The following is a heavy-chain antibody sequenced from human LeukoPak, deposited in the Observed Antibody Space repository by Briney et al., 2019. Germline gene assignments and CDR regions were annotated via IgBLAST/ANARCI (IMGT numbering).Heavy chain of an antibody. CDR1: GYTFTNYY. Sequence: ASVKVSCKATGYTFTNYYIHWVRQASGQGLEWMGMINPSGGTTSYAQKFQGRVTMTRDTSTNTVYMELSSLRSEDTDVYYCARNVGSGFDIWGQGTMVTVSS. J-gene: IGHJ3*02. CDR3: ARNVGSGFDI. D-gene: IGHD1-26*01. CDR2: INPSGGTT. V-gene: IGHV1-46*01.